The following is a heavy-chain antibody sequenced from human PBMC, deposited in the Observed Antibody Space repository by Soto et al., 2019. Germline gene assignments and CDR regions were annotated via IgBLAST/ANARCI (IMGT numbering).Heavy chain of an antibody. CDR1: GLTFRTYG. D-gene: IGHD2-15*01. CDR3: AKIHPWLLAY. V-gene: IGHV3-33*06. Sequence: CVASGLTFRTYGMHWVRQAPGKGLEWVAVIWYDGSNKYYADSVKGRFTISRDNSKNTLYLQMNSLRVEDTAVYYCAKIHPWLLAYWSQGTLVTVSS. J-gene: IGHJ4*02. CDR2: IWYDGSNK.